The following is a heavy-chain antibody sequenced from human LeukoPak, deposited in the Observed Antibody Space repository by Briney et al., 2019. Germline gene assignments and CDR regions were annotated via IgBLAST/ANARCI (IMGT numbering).Heavy chain of an antibody. CDR3: ATPPRYYDSSGYTY. J-gene: IGHJ4*02. CDR2: FDPEDGET. D-gene: IGHD3-22*01. CDR1: GYTLTELS. Sequence: ASVKVSCKVSGYTLTELSMHWVRQAPGKGFEWMGGFDPEDGETIYAQKFQGRVTMTEDTSTDTAYMELSSLRSEDTAVYYCATPPRYYDSSGYTYWGQGTLVTVSS. V-gene: IGHV1-24*01.